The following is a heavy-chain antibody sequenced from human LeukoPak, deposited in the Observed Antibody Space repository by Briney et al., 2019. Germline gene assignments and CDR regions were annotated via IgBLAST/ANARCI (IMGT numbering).Heavy chain of an antibody. J-gene: IGHJ4*01. CDR3: AREWVPTSPDYFDY. CDR2: IYTGGST. D-gene: IGHD1-26*01. V-gene: IGHV4-4*07. CDR1: GGSISSDY. Sequence: SETLSLTCTVSGGSISSDYWSWIRQPAGKGQEWIGRIYTGGSTTHYNPSLKSRVSMSVDTSKNQFSLKLSSVTAADTAVYYCAREWVPTSPDYFDYWGHGILVTVSS.